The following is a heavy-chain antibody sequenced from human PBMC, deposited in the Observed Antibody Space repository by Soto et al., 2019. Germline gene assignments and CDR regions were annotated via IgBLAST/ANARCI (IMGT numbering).Heavy chain of an antibody. CDR2: MYNTGST. V-gene: IGHV4-59*12. CDR1: GGSMSSYY. CDR3: ARSSTSANYFDY. Sequence: SETLSLTCTVSGGSMSSYYWSWIRQPPGKGLERIGYMYNTGSTNYNPSLKSRVTISVDTSKNQFSLKLSSVTAADTAVYYCARSSTSANYFDYWGQGTLVTVSS. J-gene: IGHJ4*02. D-gene: IGHD2-2*01.